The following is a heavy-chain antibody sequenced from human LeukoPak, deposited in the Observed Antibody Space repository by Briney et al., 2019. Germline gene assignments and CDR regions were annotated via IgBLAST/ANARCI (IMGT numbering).Heavy chain of an antibody. V-gene: IGHV4-59*01. CDR1: GGPISSYY. Sequence: NPSETLSLTCTVSGGPISSYYWTWIRQTPGKGLEWIGYIYSSGSTNYNPSLKSRITMSVDTSKNQVSLKLRSVTAADTAVYYCARELGYGYDYWGQGTLVTVSS. D-gene: IGHD5-18*01. CDR3: ARELGYGYDY. CDR2: IYSSGST. J-gene: IGHJ4*02.